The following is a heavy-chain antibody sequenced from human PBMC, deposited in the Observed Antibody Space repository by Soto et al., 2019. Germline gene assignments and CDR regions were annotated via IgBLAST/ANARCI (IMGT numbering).Heavy chain of an antibody. CDR3: ARRGYRYGYWFDP. CDR2: INPSGGST. J-gene: IGHJ5*02. Sequence: QVQLVQSGAEVKKPGASVKVSCKASGYTLTSYYMHWVRQAPVQGLAWRGIINPSGGSTSYAQKFQGRVTMTRDTSTSTVYMELSSLRSEDTAVYYCARRGYRYGYWFDPWGQGTLVTVSS. V-gene: IGHV1-46*01. CDR1: GYTLTSYY. D-gene: IGHD5-18*01.